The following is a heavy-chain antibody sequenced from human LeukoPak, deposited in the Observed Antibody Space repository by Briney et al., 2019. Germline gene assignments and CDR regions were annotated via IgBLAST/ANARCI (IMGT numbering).Heavy chain of an antibody. CDR3: ARNYYYDSSGTEGNYFDY. J-gene: IGHJ4*02. Sequence: GASVKVSCKASGYTFTGYYMHWVRQAPGQGLEWMGWINPNSVGTNYAQKFHPRVTMTRDTSISTAYMELSRLRSDDTAVYYCARNYYYDSSGTEGNYFDYWGQGTLVTVSS. CDR1: GYTFTGYY. V-gene: IGHV1-2*02. D-gene: IGHD3-22*01. CDR2: INPNSVGT.